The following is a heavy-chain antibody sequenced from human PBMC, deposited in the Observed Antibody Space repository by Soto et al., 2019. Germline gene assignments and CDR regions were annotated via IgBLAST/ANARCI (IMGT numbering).Heavy chain of an antibody. CDR1: GFTFTRYS. CDR3: ARESEDLTSNFDY. Sequence: AGGSLRLSCAASGFTFTRYSMNWVRQAPGKGLEWVSSISSTTNYIYYGDSMKGRFTISRDNAKNSPYLEMNSLRAEDRAVYYCARESEDLTSNFDYWGQGTLVTVSS. J-gene: IGHJ4*02. CDR2: ISSTTNYI. V-gene: IGHV3-21*06.